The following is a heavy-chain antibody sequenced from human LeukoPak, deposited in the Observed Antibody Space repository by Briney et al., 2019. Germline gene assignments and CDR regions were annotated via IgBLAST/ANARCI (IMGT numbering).Heavy chain of an antibody. Sequence: SETLSHTCTVSGGSISGYYWSWIRQSPGKGLDLIGYMYYSRRSNYNTSLKSRVTMSLHTSKSQFSLKLYSVTAADTAVYYCARGLRSTSYKAEYFQHWGQGTLVTVSS. CDR3: ARGLRSTSYKAEYFQH. J-gene: IGHJ1*01. D-gene: IGHD2-2*01. V-gene: IGHV4-59*01. CDR1: GGSISGYY. CDR2: MYYSRRS.